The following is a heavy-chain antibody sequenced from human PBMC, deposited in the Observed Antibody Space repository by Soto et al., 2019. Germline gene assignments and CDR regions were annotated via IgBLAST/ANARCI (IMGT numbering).Heavy chain of an antibody. CDR2: ISAYNGNT. J-gene: IGHJ6*02. CDR1: GYTFTSYG. CDR3: ARDLGTPGHRDYYCYGMDV. D-gene: IGHD2-15*01. V-gene: IGHV1-18*04. Sequence: GASVKVSCKASGYTFTSYGISWVRQAPGQGLEWMGWISAYNGNTNYAQKLQGRVTMTTDTSTITAYMELRSLRSDDTAVYYCARDLGTPGHRDYYCYGMDVWGQGTRVTVSS.